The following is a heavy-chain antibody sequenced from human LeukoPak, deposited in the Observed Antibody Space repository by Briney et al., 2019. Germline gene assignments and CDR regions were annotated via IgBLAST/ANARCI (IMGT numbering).Heavy chain of an antibody. CDR1: GFTFSRNV. CDR3: ARGGIPTGPYYYFYYMDV. CDR2: ISYDGDNK. V-gene: IGHV3-30*01. Sequence: GSSLRLSCAASGFTFSRNVMHWVRQAPGKGLEWVALISYDGDNKFYADSVKGRFTISRDNSRNTLYLQMNSLRGEDAAVYSCARGGIPTGPYYYFYYMDVWGKGTAVTVSS. J-gene: IGHJ6*03. D-gene: IGHD3-10*01.